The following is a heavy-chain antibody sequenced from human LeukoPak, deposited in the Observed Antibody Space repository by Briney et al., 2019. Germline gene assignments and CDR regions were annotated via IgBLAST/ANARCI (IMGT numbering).Heavy chain of an antibody. J-gene: IGHJ5*02. CDR3: ARDSEIGDFWSGLNWFDP. CDR1: GFTFSSYS. V-gene: IGHV3-48*01. Sequence: PGGSLRLSCAASGFTFSSYSMNWVRQAPGKGLEWVSYISSSSSTIYYADSVKGRFTISRDNAKNLLYLQMNSLRAEDTAVYYCARDSEIGDFWSGLNWFDPWGQGTLVTVSS. CDR2: ISSSSSTI. D-gene: IGHD3-3*01.